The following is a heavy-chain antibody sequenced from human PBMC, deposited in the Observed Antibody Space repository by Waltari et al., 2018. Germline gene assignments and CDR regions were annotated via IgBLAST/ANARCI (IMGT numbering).Heavy chain of an antibody. Sequence: QVQLVQSGAEVKKPGASVKVSCKASGYTFTXXXLGWVRQAPGKGLDWMAWXSPYNGNTKCAQELQGRVXXTTDTSTSTVYMELRNLRSDDTALYYCAREGSSXWFFYWGQGTLVTVSS. CDR3: AREGSSXWFFY. V-gene: IGHV1-18*01. CDR1: GYTFTXXX. J-gene: IGHJ4*02. D-gene: IGHD6-19*01. CDR2: XSPYNGNT.